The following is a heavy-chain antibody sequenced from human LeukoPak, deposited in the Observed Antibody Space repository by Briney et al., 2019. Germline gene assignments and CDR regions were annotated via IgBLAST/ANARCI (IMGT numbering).Heavy chain of an antibody. Sequence: SETLSPTCTVSGGSISNSNYYWGWIRQSPGKGLEWIGSIYYSGNTYYNPSLKGRVTISVDTSENQFSLILSSVTAADTAVYYCARTILPRWWFDPWGQGTLVTVSS. CDR3: ARTILPRWWFDP. CDR2: IYYSGNT. J-gene: IGHJ5*02. CDR1: GGSISNSNYY. V-gene: IGHV4-39*01. D-gene: IGHD2-21*01.